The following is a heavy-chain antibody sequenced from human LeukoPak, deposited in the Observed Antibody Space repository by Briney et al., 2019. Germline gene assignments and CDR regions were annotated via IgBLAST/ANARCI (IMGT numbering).Heavy chain of an antibody. J-gene: IGHJ5*02. CDR1: GGSISSGGYS. Sequence: PSQTLSLTCAVSGGSISSGGYSGSWIRQPPGKGLEWIGYIYHSGSTYYNPSLKSRVTISVDRSKNQFSLKLSSVTAADTAVYYCARVNSPESGVDWFDPWGQGTLVTVSS. V-gene: IGHV4-30-2*01. CDR2: IYHSGST. D-gene: IGHD2-8*01. CDR3: ARVNSPESGVDWFDP.